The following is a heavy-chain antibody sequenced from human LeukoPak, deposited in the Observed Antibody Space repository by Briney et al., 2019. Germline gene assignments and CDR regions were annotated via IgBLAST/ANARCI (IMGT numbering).Heavy chain of an antibody. J-gene: IGHJ6*02. V-gene: IGHV4-4*02. CDR1: GGSISSSNW. CDR3: ARVVAASLGRDKPYYYYGMDV. D-gene: IGHD2-15*01. Sequence: PSETLSLTCAVSGGSISSSNWWSWVRQPPGKGLEWIGEIYHSGSTNYNPSLKSRVTISVDRSKNQFSLKLSSVTAADTAVYYCARVVAASLGRDKPYYYYGMDVWGQGTTVTVSS. CDR2: IYHSGST.